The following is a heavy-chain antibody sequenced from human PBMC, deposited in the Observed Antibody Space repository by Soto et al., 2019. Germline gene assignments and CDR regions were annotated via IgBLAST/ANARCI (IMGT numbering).Heavy chain of an antibody. D-gene: IGHD6-19*01. CDR3: ARDFSSGWVGAFDI. J-gene: IGHJ3*02. Sequence: QVQLVESGGGVVQPGRSLRLSCAASGFTFSSYGMHWVRQAPGKGLEWVAVIWYDGSNKYYADSVKGRFTISRDNSKNTLYLQMNSLRAEDTAVYYCARDFSSGWVGAFDIWGQGTMVTVSS. CDR2: IWYDGSNK. V-gene: IGHV3-33*01. CDR1: GFTFSSYG.